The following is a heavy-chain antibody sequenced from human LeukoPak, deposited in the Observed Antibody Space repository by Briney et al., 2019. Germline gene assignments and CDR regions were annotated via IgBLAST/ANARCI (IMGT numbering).Heavy chain of an antibody. CDR3: ARGVVVPAAIPPAYYYGMDV. V-gene: IGHV4-34*01. D-gene: IGHD2-2*02. J-gene: IGHJ6*02. CDR2: INHSGST. CDR1: GGSFSGYY. Sequence: SETLSLTCAVYGGSFSGYYWSWIRQPPGKGLEWIGEINHSGSTNYNPSLKGRVTISVDTSKNQFSLKLSSVTAADTAVYYCARGVVVPAAIPPAYYYGMDVWGQGTTVTVSS.